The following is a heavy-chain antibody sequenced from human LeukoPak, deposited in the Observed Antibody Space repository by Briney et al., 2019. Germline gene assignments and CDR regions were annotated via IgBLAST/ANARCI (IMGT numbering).Heavy chain of an antibody. J-gene: IGHJ4*02. V-gene: IGHV3-15*01. Sequence: GGPLRLSCAVSELTFSEAWRSWVRQVPGRGREWIGRIKSKTNGWSADYGAPVKGRFIISREDSKNTLYLQTNSLETEATGVYSCGTDDCSWHSRGQGTLVTVSS. CDR3: GTDDCSWHS. CDR2: IKSKTNGWSA. CDR1: ELTFSEAW. D-gene: IGHD6-13*01.